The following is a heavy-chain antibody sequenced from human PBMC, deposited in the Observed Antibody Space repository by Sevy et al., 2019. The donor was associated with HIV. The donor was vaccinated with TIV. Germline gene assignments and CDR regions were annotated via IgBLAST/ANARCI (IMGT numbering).Heavy chain of an antibody. CDR2: VYPGDADV. V-gene: IGHV5-51*01. CDR1: GYIFTNYW. CDR3: ARSVSYMDV. J-gene: IGHJ6*02. Sequence: GEALKISCKGSGYIFTNYWITWVRQMPGKGLEWVGIVYPGDADVKYNPAFEGQVNMSVDKTITAAYLSWSNLKASDTAIYYCARSVSYMDVWGQGTTVTVSS.